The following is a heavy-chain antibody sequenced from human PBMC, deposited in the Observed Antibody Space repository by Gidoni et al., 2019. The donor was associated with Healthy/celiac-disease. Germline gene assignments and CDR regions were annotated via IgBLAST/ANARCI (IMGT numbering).Heavy chain of an antibody. CDR1: GGSLSGYY. CDR3: ARRRGAAALFMRYYYGMDV. V-gene: IGHV4-34*01. J-gene: IGHJ6*02. Sequence: QVQLQQWSPGLLKPSETQSRTCAVYGGSLSGYYWSLIRQPPGKRLEWLGEINHSGCTNYNPSLKSRFTISVDTSKNQFSLKLRSVTAADTAVYYCARRRGAAALFMRYYYGMDVLGQGTTVTVSS. CDR2: INHSGCT. D-gene: IGHD6-13*01.